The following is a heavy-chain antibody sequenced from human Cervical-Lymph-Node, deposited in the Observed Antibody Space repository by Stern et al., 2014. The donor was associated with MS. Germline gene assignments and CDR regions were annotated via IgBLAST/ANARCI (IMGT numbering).Heavy chain of an antibody. CDR1: GYSFTIYY. Sequence: EVQLVDSGAEVKKPGESLKISCKLSGYSFTIYYIAWVRQMPGKGLEWMGVIYPYDADPTYSPSSQGQVTISADKSITTAYLQWSSLRASDTAMYYCARHVQGFDYWGQGTLVTVSS. V-gene: IGHV5-51*01. J-gene: IGHJ4*02. CDR3: ARHVQGFDY. CDR2: IYPYDADP.